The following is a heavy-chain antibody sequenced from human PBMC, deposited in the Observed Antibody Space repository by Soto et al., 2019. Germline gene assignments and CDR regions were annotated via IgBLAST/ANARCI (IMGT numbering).Heavy chain of an antibody. D-gene: IGHD6-13*01. CDR3: ARTMGGIAAAGNDY. V-gene: IGHV1-8*01. CDR1: GYTFSTYD. Sequence: ASVKACCKASGYTFSTYDIDWVRLAPGQGLEWMGSMNPNTGNTEYAQKFQGRVTMTRDTSESTFYMELSSLRSEDTAIYYCARTMGGIAAAGNDYWGQGTLVTVSS. J-gene: IGHJ4*02. CDR2: MNPNTGNT.